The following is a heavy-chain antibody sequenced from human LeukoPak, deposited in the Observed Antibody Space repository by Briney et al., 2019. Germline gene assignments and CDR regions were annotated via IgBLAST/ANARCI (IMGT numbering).Heavy chain of an antibody. CDR2: ISDIGSI. V-gene: IGHV4-61*05. Sequence: SETLSLTCTVSGGSISSSSYYWGWIRQPPGTGLEWIAYISDIGSINYNPSLKSRVTISLDTSKNQLSLKLRSVTAADTAVYYCAGHHPRNTVDFWGQGTLVTVSS. J-gene: IGHJ4*02. CDR3: AGHHPRNTVDF. D-gene: IGHD2/OR15-2a*01. CDR1: GGSISSSSYY.